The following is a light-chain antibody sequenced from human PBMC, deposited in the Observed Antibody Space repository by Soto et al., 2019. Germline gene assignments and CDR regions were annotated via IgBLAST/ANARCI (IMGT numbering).Light chain of an antibody. CDR2: DAS. J-gene: IGKJ1*01. CDR3: QQRSNWPWT. V-gene: IGKV3-11*01. CDR1: QSFSSY. Sequence: EIVLTQSASTLSWSPGERATLSWRASQSFSSYLAWYQQKTGQAPRLRIYDASNRATGIPARFSGSGYGTDFNLTISSLETEDFAVYYCQQRSNWPWTFGQGTKVDIK.